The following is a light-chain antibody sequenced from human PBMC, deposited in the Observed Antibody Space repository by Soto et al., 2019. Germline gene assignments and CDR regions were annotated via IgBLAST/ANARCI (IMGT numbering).Light chain of an antibody. CDR2: GAS. V-gene: IGKV3-20*01. Sequence: EIVLTQSPGTLSVSTGERVTLSCRASQSVDRKTLNWYQQKPGQDPRLLIYGASRRATGIPDRFSGSGSGTDFPLTISRLEAEDFAVYFCHHDRNSLWTFGQGTKVEIK. CDR3: HHDRNSLWT. CDR1: QSVDRKT. J-gene: IGKJ1*01.